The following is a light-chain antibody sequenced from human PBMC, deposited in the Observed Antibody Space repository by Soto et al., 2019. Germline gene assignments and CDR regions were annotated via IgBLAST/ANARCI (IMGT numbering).Light chain of an antibody. CDR1: QNIGNK. CDR2: DTS. J-gene: IGKJ1*01. V-gene: IGKV3-20*01. Sequence: IVMTQAPCTLSVSTGERATLSCRASQNIGNKVGWYQQKPGQAPRLLIYDTSTRATGIPARFSGSGSGTDFTLTISRLEPEDFAVYYCQQYGSSPRTFGQGTKVDIK. CDR3: QQYGSSPRT.